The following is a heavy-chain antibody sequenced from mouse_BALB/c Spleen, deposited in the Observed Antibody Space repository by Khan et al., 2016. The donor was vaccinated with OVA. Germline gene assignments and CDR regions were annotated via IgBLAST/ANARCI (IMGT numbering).Heavy chain of an antibody. CDR2: ISYSGNT. V-gene: IGHV3-2*02. CDR3: ARVYGGDFDY. D-gene: IGHD1-1*01. CDR1: GYSITTDYA. Sequence: EVQLVESGPGLVKPSQSLSLTCTVTGYSITTDYAWNWIRQFPGNKLEWMGFISYSGNTKYNPSLKSRISITRDTSKNQFFLQLKSVTTDDTARYYGARVYGGDFDYWGQGTTLTVSS. J-gene: IGHJ2*01.